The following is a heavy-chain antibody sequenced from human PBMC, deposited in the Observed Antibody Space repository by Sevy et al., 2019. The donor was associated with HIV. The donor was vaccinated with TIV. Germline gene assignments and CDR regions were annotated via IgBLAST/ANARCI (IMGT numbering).Heavy chain of an antibody. J-gene: IGHJ6*02. CDR3: ARGATVTRYYYYYGMDV. CDR2: INPNSGGT. V-gene: IGHV1-2*06. D-gene: IGHD4-17*01. Sequence: ASVKVSCKASGYTFTGYYMHWVRQAPGQGLEWMGRINPNSGGTNYAQKSQGRVTMTRDTSISTAYMELSRLRSDDTAVYYCARGATVTRYYYYYGMDVWGQGTTVTVSS. CDR1: GYTFTGYY.